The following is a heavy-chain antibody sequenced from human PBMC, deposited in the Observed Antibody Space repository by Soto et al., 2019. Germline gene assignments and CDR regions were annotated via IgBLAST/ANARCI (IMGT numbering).Heavy chain of an antibody. V-gene: IGHV4-61*01. D-gene: IGHD3-3*01. CDR2: ISFTGST. CDR3: ATLEFYGSWSGSDPLDF. Sequence: SETLSLTCAVSGASVSSGSYQWSWIRQSPGKGLEWIGFISFTGSTNSNPSLKSRVTFSVDASKNHFSLKLTSVTAADTSLYFAATLEFYGSWSGSDPLDFWGQGTTVTVSS. CDR1: GASVSSGSYQ. J-gene: IGHJ6*02.